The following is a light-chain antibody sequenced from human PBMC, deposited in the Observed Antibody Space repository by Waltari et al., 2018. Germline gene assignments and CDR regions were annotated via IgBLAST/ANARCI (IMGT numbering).Light chain of an antibody. CDR3: QQYSYSPNT. CDR2: DAS. CDR1: QSVSSSY. Sequence: EIVLTQSPGTLSLSPGERATLSCRASQSVSSSYLAWYQQKPGQAPRLLIFDASNRATGIPDRFSGSRSGTDFTLTISRLEPEDFAVYFCQQYSYSPNTFGQGTKLEI. J-gene: IGKJ2*01. V-gene: IGKV3-20*01.